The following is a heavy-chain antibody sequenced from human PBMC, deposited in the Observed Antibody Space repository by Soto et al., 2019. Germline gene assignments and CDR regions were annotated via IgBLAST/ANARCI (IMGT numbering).Heavy chain of an antibody. Sequence: GSLRLSCAASGFTFSSYWMSWVRQAPGKGLEWVANIKQDGGEKYYVDSVKGRFTISRDNAKNSLYLQMNSLRAEDTAVYYCARVDQNGYNWKYRSSNGGMDVWGQGTKVTVSS. J-gene: IGHJ6*02. D-gene: IGHD1-7*01. CDR1: GFTFSSYW. CDR2: IKQDGGEK. V-gene: IGHV3-7*01. CDR3: ARVDQNGYNWKYRSSNGGMDV.